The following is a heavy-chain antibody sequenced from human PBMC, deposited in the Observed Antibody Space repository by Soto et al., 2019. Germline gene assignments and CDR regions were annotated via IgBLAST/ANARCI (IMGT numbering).Heavy chain of an antibody. Sequence: GGSLRLSCAASGFTFSDHYMDWVRQAPGKGLEWVSSISRSAGNTYYADSVKGRFTISRDNAKNSMYLQMNSLRAEDTAVYYCARDQVPGLDAFDIWGQGTMVTVSS. J-gene: IGHJ3*02. CDR2: ISRSAGNT. CDR1: GFTFSDHY. V-gene: IGHV3-21*01. CDR3: ARDQVPGLDAFDI.